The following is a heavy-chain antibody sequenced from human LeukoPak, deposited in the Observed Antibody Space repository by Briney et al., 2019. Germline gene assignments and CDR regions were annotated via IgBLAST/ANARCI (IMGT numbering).Heavy chain of an antibody. Sequence: GGSLRLSCAASGFTFSSISMSWVCQAPGKGLEWVSVISGSGGTTYYADSVKGRFTISRDNSKNTLYLQMNSLRAEDSALYYCVHNFWSGRSGYWGQGTLVTVSS. D-gene: IGHD3-3*01. J-gene: IGHJ4*02. CDR2: ISGSGGTT. CDR1: GFTFSSIS. V-gene: IGHV3-23*01. CDR3: VHNFWSGRSGY.